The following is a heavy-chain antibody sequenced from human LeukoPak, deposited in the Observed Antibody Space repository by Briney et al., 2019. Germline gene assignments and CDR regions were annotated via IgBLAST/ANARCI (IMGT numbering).Heavy chain of an antibody. D-gene: IGHD2-2*01. V-gene: IGHV4-38-2*01. Sequence: SETLSLTCAVSAYSISSGYYWGWFRQPPGKGLEWIGSIYHSGSTHYNPSLKSRVTISLDTSKSQFSLKLSSVTAADTAVYYCALGSVPATYYYYYMDVWGKGTTVTVSS. CDR3: ALGSVPATYYYYYMDV. CDR2: IYHSGST. J-gene: IGHJ6*03. CDR1: AYSISSGYY.